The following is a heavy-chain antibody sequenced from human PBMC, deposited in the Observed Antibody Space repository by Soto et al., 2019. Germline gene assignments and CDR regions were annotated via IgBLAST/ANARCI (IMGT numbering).Heavy chain of an antibody. CDR3: AVPGPAGL. J-gene: IGHJ2*01. V-gene: IGHV4-59*01. CDR1: GGSIRSYF. D-gene: IGHD7-27*01. Sequence: QMQLQASGPGLVKPSETLSLTCTVSGGSIRSYFWSWIRQAPGKKLEWLGYVYHNGNTNYNHSLRSRITLSVDTSNNRPSLNLNAVTAADAAVYYCAVPGPAGLWGRGTLVTVAS. CDR2: VYHNGNT.